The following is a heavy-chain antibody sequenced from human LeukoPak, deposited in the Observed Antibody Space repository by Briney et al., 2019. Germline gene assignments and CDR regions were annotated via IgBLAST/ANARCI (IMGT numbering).Heavy chain of an antibody. V-gene: IGHV3-30*18. Sequence: GGSLRLSCAASGFTFSSYEMNWVRQAPGKGLEWVAVISYDGSNKYYADSVKGRFTISRDNSKNTLYLQMNSLRAEDTAVYYCAKDPYGSGSYYISLQYYFDYWGQGTLVTVSS. J-gene: IGHJ4*02. D-gene: IGHD3-10*01. CDR2: ISYDGSNK. CDR3: AKDPYGSGSYYISLQYYFDY. CDR1: GFTFSSYE.